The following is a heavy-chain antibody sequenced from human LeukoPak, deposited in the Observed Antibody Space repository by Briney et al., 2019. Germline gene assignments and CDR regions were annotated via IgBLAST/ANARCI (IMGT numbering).Heavy chain of an antibody. Sequence: SVEVSCKASGGTFSSYAISWVRQAPGQGLEWMGGIIPIFGTANYAQKFQGRVTITTDESTSTAYMELSSLRSEDTAVYYCARDVVPITMVRELKPNWFEPWGQGTLVTVSS. V-gene: IGHV1-69*05. D-gene: IGHD3-10*01. CDR2: IIPIFGTA. CDR3: ARDVVPITMVRELKPNWFEP. CDR1: GGTFSSYA. J-gene: IGHJ5*02.